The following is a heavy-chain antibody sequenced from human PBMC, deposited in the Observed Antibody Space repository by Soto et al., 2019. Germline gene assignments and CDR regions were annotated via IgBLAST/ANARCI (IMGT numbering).Heavy chain of an antibody. V-gene: IGHV3-23*01. CDR1: GFTFSSYA. J-gene: IGHJ4*02. Sequence: GGLLRLSCAVFGFTFSSYAMSWFRKAPGKGLEWVSAISGTGDSTYYADSVKGRFTISRNNSKNTLYLQINSLRAEDTVVYYCAKDRDSSGYYYRNYWGQGTLVTVSS. CDR2: ISGTGDST. CDR3: AKDRDSSGYYYRNY. D-gene: IGHD3-22*01.